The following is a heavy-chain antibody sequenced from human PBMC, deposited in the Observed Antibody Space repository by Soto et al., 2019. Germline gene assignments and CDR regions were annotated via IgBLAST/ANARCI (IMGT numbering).Heavy chain of an antibody. CDR3: ARVYPSDTRYGYVGNNWFDP. CDR2: INPSGGST. CDR1: GYTFTSYY. D-gene: IGHD5-18*01. J-gene: IGHJ5*02. V-gene: IGHV1-46*03. Sequence: QVQLVQSGAEVKKPGASVKVSCKASGYTFTSYYMHWVRQAPGQGLEWMGIINPSGGSTSYAQKFQGRGTMTRDTSTSTVYMELSSLRSEDTAVYSCARVYPSDTRYGYVGNNWFDPWGQGTLVTVSS.